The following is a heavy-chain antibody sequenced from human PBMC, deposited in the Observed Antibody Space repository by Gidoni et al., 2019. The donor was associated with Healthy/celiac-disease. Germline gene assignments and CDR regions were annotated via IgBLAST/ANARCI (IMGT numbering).Heavy chain of an antibody. J-gene: IGHJ4*02. V-gene: IGHV4-34*01. CDR3: ARERGFMVRGSIHLPGY. CDR1: GGSFSGYY. D-gene: IGHD3-10*01. CDR2: INHSGST. Sequence: QVQLQQWGAGLLKPSETLSLTCAVYGGSFSGYYWSWIRQPPGKGLEWIGEINHSGSTNYNPSLKSRVTISVDTSKNQFSLKLSSVTAADTAVYYCARERGFMVRGSIHLPGYWGQGTLVTVSS.